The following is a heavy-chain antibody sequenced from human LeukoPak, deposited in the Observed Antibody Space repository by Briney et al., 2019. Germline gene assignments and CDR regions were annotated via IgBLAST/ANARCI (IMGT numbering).Heavy chain of an antibody. CDR1: GFTFSSYG. CDR3: AKGPYSGYDLPDY. CDR2: ISYDGSNK. V-gene: IGHV3-30*18. J-gene: IGHJ4*02. Sequence: GGSLRLSCAASGFTFSSYGMHWVRQAPGKGLEWVAVISYDGSNKYYADSVKGRFTISRDNSKNTLYLQMNSLRAEDTAVYYCAKGPYSGYDLPDYWGQGTLVTVSS. D-gene: IGHD5-12*01.